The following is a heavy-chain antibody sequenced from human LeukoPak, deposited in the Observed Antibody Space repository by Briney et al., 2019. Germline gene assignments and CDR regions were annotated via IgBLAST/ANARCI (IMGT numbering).Heavy chain of an antibody. J-gene: IGHJ3*02. V-gene: IGHV3-21*01. D-gene: IGHD3-22*01. CDR1: GFTFSSYS. Sequence: GGSLRPSCAASGFTFSSYSMNWVRQAPGKGLEWVSSISSSSSYIYYADSVKGRFTISRDNAKNSLYLQMNSLRAEDTAVYYCARDGDYYDSRGDAFDIWGQGAMVTVAS. CDR3: ARDGDYYDSRGDAFDI. CDR2: ISSSSSYI.